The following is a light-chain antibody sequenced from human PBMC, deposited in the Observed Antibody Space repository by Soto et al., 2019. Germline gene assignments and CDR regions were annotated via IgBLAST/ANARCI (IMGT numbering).Light chain of an antibody. CDR3: CSCAGSSTLV. V-gene: IGLV2-23*02. CDR1: SSDVGSYNL. J-gene: IGLJ3*02. CDR2: EVS. Sequence: QSVLTQPASVSGSPGQSITISCTGTSSDVGSYNLVSWYQQHPGKAPKLMIYEVSKRPSGVSNRFSGSKSGHTASLTVSGLQAEDEADYYCCSCAGSSTLVFGGGTQLAVL.